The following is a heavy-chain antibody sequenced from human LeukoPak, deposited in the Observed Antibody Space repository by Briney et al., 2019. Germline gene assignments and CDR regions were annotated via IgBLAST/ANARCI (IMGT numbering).Heavy chain of an antibody. V-gene: IGHV3-7*01. J-gene: IGHJ4*02. CDR1: GFTFSSYW. D-gene: IGHD3-9*01. CDR3: ARESGRDILTGYRPFDY. Sequence: GGSLRLTCAASGFTFSSYWMSWVRQAPGKGLEWVANIKQDGSEKYYVDSVKGRFTISRDNAKNSLYLQMNSLRAEDTAVYYCARESGRDILTGYRPFDYWGQGTLVTVSS. CDR2: IKQDGSEK.